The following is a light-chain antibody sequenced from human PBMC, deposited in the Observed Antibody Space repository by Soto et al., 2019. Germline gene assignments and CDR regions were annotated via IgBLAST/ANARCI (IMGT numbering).Light chain of an antibody. CDR2: DAS. CDR1: KDIINY. Sequence: DIQMTQSPSALSASVGDRVTITCRASKDIINYLNWYQQKPGKAPKLLIYDASNLETGVPSMFSGSGSGTDVTFTISSLQPEDIATYYCQQYDNLPTITFGQGTRLEIK. V-gene: IGKV1-33*01. CDR3: QQYDNLPTIT. J-gene: IGKJ5*01.